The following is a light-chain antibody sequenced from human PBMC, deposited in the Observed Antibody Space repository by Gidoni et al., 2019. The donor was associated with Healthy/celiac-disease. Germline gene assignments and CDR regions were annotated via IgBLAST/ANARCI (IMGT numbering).Light chain of an antibody. V-gene: IGLV1-40*01. CDR3: QSYDSSLRV. Sequence: QSVPTQPPPVSAAPGQSVTISCTGSSSNIGAGYAVHWYQQLPGTAPKLLIYGNSNRPSGVPDRFSGSKSGTSASRAITGLQAEDEADYYCQSYDSSLRVFGTGTKVTVL. J-gene: IGLJ1*01. CDR2: GNS. CDR1: SSNIGAGYA.